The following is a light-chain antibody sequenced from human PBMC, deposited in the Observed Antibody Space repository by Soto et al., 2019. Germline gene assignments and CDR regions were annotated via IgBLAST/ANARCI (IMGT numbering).Light chain of an antibody. Sequence: QSVLTQPASVSGSPGQSITISCTGTSSDVGGYNYVSWYQQHPGKAPKLMIYEVSNRPSGVSNRFSGSKSGNTASLTISGLQAEDEADYYGSLYTSSSTRVFGGGTKLTV. CDR1: SSDVGGYNY. CDR2: EVS. V-gene: IGLV2-14*01. J-gene: IGLJ3*02. CDR3: SLYTSSSTRV.